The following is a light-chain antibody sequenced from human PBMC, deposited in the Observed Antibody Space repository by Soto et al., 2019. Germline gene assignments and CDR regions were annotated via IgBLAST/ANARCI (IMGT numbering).Light chain of an antibody. CDR3: QQYGSSPRT. J-gene: IGKJ1*01. V-gene: IGKV3-20*01. CDR1: QSVSSSH. Sequence: EIVFTQSPGTRSLSPGERATLSCRASQSVSSSHLAWYQQKPGQAPRLLISGASSRATGIPDRFTGSGSGTDFTLTISRLEPEDFAVYYCQQYGSSPRTFGQGTKVDIK. CDR2: GAS.